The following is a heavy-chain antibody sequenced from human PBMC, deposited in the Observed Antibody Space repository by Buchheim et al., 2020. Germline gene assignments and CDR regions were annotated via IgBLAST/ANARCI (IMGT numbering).Heavy chain of an antibody. Sequence: EVQLLESGGGLVQPGGSLRLSCAASGFTFSSYAMSWVRQAPGKGLEWVSAISGSGGSTYYADSVKGRFTISRDNSKNTLYLPMNSLRAEDTAVYYCAKELRITIFGVVIPRTLVDVWGQGTT. CDR2: ISGSGGST. V-gene: IGHV3-23*01. J-gene: IGHJ6*02. CDR3: AKELRITIFGVVIPRTLVDV. CDR1: GFTFSSYA. D-gene: IGHD3-3*01.